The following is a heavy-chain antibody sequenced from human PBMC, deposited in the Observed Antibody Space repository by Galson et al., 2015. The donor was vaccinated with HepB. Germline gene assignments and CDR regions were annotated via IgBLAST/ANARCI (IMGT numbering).Heavy chain of an antibody. CDR1: GYSFTSYW. D-gene: IGHD3-16*02. Sequence: QSGAEVKKPGESLRISCKGSGYSFTSYWISWVRQMPGKGLEWMGRIDPSDSYTNYSPSFQGHVTISADKSISTAYLQWSSLKASDTAMYYCARLTDDYVWGSYRPNDYWGQGTLVTVSS. CDR3: ARLTDDYVWGSYRPNDY. CDR2: IDPSDSYT. V-gene: IGHV5-10-1*01. J-gene: IGHJ4*02.